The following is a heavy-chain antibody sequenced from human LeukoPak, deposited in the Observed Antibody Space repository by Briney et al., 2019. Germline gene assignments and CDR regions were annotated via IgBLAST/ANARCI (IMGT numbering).Heavy chain of an antibody. D-gene: IGHD5-24*01. CDR2: IIPILGIA. CDR1: GGTFSSYA. CDR3: ARDRSSWLQTHWFDY. Sequence: ASVKVSCKASGGTFSSYAISWVRQAPGQGLEWMGRIIPILGIANYAQKFQGRVTITADKSTSTAYMELSSLRSEDTAVYYCARDRSSWLQTHWFDYWGQGTLVTVSS. V-gene: IGHV1-69*04. J-gene: IGHJ4*02.